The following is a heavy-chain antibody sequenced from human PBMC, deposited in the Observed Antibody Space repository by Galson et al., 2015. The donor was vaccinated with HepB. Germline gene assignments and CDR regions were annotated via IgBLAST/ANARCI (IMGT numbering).Heavy chain of an antibody. CDR1: GGSFSGYY. J-gene: IGHJ4*02. D-gene: IGHD6-13*01. V-gene: IGHV4-34*01. CDR3: ARVRGWSSKAALGY. CDR2: IHHSGST. Sequence: LTCAVYGGSFSGYYWSWIRQPPGKGLEWIGEIHHSGSTNYNPSLQSRVTISVDTSKNQFSLKLSSVTAADTAVYYCARVRGWSSKAALGYWGQGTLATVSS.